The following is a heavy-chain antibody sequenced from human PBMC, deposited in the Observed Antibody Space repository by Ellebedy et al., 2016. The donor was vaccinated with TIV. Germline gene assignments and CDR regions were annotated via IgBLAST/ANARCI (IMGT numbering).Heavy chain of an antibody. CDR1: GFTFSDYY. Sequence: GGSLRLXXAASGFTFSDYYMSWIRQAPGKGLEWVSSISSSSSYIYYADSVKGRFTISRDNSKNTLYLQMNSLRAEDTAVYYCARDGSGSFFDWGQGTLVTVSS. CDR2: ISSSSSYI. D-gene: IGHD3-10*01. J-gene: IGHJ1*01. V-gene: IGHV3-11*06. CDR3: ARDGSGSFFD.